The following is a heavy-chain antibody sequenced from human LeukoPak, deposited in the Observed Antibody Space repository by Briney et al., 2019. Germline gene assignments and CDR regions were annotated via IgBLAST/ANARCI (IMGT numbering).Heavy chain of an antibody. V-gene: IGHV3-48*01. CDR3: ARDFRGLSWYFDY. CDR1: GFTFSSYN. D-gene: IGHD3-10*01. J-gene: IGHJ4*02. Sequence: GGSLRLSCAASGFTFSSYNMNWARQAPGRGLEWVSYISSSGGTIYYADSVKGRFTISRDNAKNSLYLQMNSLRAEDTAVYYCARDFRGLSWYFDYWGQGTLVTVSS. CDR2: ISSSGGTI.